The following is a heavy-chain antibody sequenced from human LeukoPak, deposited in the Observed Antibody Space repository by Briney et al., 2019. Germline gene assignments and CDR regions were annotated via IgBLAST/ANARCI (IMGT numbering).Heavy chain of an antibody. V-gene: IGHV4-59*01. CDR2: IYYSGST. Sequence: SETLSLTCAVYGGSFSGYYWSWIRQPPGKGLEWIGYIYYSGSTNYNPSLKSRVTISVDTSKNQFSLKLSSVTAADTAVYYCARARSPGIAAAGPFDYWGQGTLVTVSS. J-gene: IGHJ4*02. CDR1: GGSFSGYY. CDR3: ARARSPGIAAAGPFDY. D-gene: IGHD6-13*01.